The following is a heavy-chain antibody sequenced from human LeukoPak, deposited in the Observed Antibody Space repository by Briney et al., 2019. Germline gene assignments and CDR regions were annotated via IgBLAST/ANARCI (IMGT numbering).Heavy chain of an antibody. CDR3: AARGDYGDYVRFDY. V-gene: IGHV1-69*13. CDR2: IIPIFGTA. J-gene: IGHJ4*02. D-gene: IGHD4-17*01. Sequence: GASVKVSCKASGGTFSSYAISWVRQAPGQGLEWMGGIIPIFGTANYAQKFQGRVTITADGSTSTAYMELSSLRSEDTAVYYCAARGDYGDYVRFDYWGQGTLVTVSS. CDR1: GGTFSSYA.